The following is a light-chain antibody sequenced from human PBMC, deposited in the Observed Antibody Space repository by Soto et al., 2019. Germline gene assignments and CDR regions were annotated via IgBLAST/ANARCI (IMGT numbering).Light chain of an antibody. CDR2: GAS. Sequence: EIVLTQSPGTLSLSPGERATLSCRASQSVSSSYLAWYQQKPGQAPRLLIYGASSRATGIPDRFSGSGSGTDFTLTISRLEPEDFAVYYCQQYGSSPRTFGGGTQV. J-gene: IGKJ4*01. V-gene: IGKV3-20*01. CDR1: QSVSSSY. CDR3: QQYGSSPRT.